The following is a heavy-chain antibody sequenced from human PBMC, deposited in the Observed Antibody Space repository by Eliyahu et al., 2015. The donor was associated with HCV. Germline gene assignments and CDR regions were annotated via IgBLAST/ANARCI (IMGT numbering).Heavy chain of an antibody. D-gene: IGHD2-2*01. V-gene: IGHV3-15*01. J-gene: IGHJ3*02. Sequence: APGKGLEWVGRIKRKXDGETTDYAAPVKGRFTISRDDSKDTLYLQMNSLKTEDTAVYYCAADRYCSSNTCPGAFDMWGQGTMVTVSS. CDR2: IKRKXDGETT. CDR3: AADRYCSSNTCPGAFDM.